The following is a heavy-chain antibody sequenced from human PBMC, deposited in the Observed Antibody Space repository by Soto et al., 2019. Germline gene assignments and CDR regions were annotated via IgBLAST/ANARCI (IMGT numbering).Heavy chain of an antibody. CDR3: ARGVPYDFWSGFLGDV. J-gene: IGHJ6*03. Sequence: SETLSLTCAVYGGSFSGYYWSWIRQPPGKGLEWIGEINHSGSSNDNPSLKSRVTISVDTSKNQFSLKLSSVTAADTAVYYCARGVPYDFWSGFLGDVWGKGTTVTVS. CDR1: GGSFSGYY. CDR2: INHSGSS. V-gene: IGHV4-34*01. D-gene: IGHD3-3*01.